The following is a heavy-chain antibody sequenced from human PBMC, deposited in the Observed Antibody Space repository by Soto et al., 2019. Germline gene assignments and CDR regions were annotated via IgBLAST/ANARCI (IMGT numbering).Heavy chain of an antibody. D-gene: IGHD6-6*01. CDR2: ISGSGGST. CDR1: GFTFSSYA. Sequence: GGSLRLSCAASGFTFSSYAMSWVRQAPGKGLEWVSAISGSGGSTYYADSVKGRFTISRDNSKNTLYLQMNSLRAEDTAVYYCAKDEWEYSSSSYYYGMDVWGQGTMVTVSS. J-gene: IGHJ6*02. CDR3: AKDEWEYSSSSYYYGMDV. V-gene: IGHV3-23*01.